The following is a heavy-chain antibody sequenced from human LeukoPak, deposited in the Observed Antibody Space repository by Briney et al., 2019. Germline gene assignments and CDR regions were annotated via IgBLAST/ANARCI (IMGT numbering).Heavy chain of an antibody. V-gene: IGHV3-23*01. D-gene: IGHD4-17*01. J-gene: IGHJ4*02. Sequence: GGSLRLSCAASGFTFSDYAMSWVRQALGKGLKWVSVISGSGGSTYNVDPVKGRFTISRDNSKNTLYLQMNSLRAEDTAAYYCAKSVESAVTTNPYFDYWGQGILVTVSS. CDR3: AKSVESAVTTNPYFDY. CDR2: ISGSGGST. CDR1: GFTFSDYA.